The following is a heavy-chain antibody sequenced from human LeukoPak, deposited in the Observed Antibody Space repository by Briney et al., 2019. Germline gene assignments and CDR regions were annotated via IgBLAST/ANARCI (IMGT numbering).Heavy chain of an antibody. V-gene: IGHV3-23*01. CDR2: ISGSDGRA. CDR3: ANEIRPNDY. CDR1: GSTFSSYA. D-gene: IGHD4-17*01. J-gene: IGHJ4*02. Sequence: GGSLRLSCAASGSTFSSYAMGWVRQASGKGLEWVSTISGSDGRADYADSVKGRFTISRDNSRNTVYLQIYSLRAEDTAVYYCANEIRPNDYWGQGTLVTVSS.